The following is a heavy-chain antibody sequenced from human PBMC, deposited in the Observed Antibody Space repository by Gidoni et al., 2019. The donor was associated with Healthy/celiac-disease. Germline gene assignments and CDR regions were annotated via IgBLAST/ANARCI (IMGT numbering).Heavy chain of an antibody. CDR2: IWYDGSNK. V-gene: IGHV3-33*01. D-gene: IGHD2-2*02. J-gene: IGHJ6*02. CDR1: GFTVSRHG. CDR3: ARVEIVPAAIRNYYYYYGMDV. Sequence: QVQLVESGGGVVQPGRSLRLPCAASGFTVSRHGMHWVRQAPGKGLEWVAVIWYDGSNKYYADSVKGRFTISRDNSKNTLYLQMNSLRAEDTAVYYCARVEIVPAAIRNYYYYYGMDVWGQGTTVTVSS.